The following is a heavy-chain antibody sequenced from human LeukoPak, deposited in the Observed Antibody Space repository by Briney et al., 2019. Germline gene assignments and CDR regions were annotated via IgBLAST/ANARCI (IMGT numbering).Heavy chain of an antibody. Sequence: SETLSLTCTVSGASISSYYWSWIRQPPGKGLEWIGYIYYSGSTNYNPSLKSRVTTSVDTSKNHFSLNLSSVTAADTAVYYCARGHYYYFDYWGQGTLVTVSS. CDR2: IYYSGST. V-gene: IGHV4-59*08. J-gene: IGHJ4*02. D-gene: IGHD4-17*01. CDR3: ARGHYYYFDY. CDR1: GASISSYY.